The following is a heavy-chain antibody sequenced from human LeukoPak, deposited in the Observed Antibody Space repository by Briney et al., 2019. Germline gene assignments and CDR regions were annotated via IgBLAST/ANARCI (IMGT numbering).Heavy chain of an antibody. CDR2: IYHSGST. V-gene: IGHV4-39*07. J-gene: IGHJ4*02. D-gene: IGHD5-24*01. CDR3: ARYMREMATTGEFDY. Sequence: SETLSLTCTVSGGSISSTSYYWGWIRQPPGKGLEWIGSIYHSGSTYYNPSLKSRVTISVDTSKNQFSLKLSSVTAADTAVYYCARYMREMATTGEFDYWGQGTLVTVSS. CDR1: GGSISSTSYY.